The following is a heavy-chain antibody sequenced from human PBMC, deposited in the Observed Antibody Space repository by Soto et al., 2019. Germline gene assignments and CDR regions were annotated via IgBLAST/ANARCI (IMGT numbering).Heavy chain of an antibody. J-gene: IGHJ4*02. CDR1: RFVFNVYA. V-gene: IGHV3-23*01. D-gene: IGHD1-1*01. CDR2: ISDSGDST. CDR3: ATVGGNFGDNWYQDY. Sequence: GGSLIVSYAASRFVFNVYAMSWVRQAPGKGLEWVSLISDSGDSTHYADSVKGRFIISRDNSKNTLYLEMNNLRAEDTAIYYCATVGGNFGDNWYQDYWGRGT.